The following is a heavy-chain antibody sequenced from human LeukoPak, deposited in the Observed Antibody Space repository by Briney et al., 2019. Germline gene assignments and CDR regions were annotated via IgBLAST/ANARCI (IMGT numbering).Heavy chain of an antibody. CDR3: ASERYYHGMDV. J-gene: IGHJ6*02. V-gene: IGHV3-33*01. CDR2: IWNDGSNK. CDR1: GFTLSSYG. Sequence: PGGSLRLSCAASGFTLSSYGMHWVRQAPGKGLEWVALIWNDGSNKYYADSVKGRFTISRDNSKNTLFLQMNSLRVEDAAVYYCASERYYHGMDVWGQGTTVTVSS.